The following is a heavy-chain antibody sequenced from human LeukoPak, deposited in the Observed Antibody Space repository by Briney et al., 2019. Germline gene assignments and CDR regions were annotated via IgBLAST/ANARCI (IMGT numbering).Heavy chain of an antibody. V-gene: IGHV4-38-2*02. Sequence: SETLSLTCTVSGYSISSGYYWGWIRQPPGKGLEWIVNIYHTGSTYYNPSLKSRVTISVDTSKNQFSLKLSSVTAADTAVYYCARGSGDAHYYYYYYMDVWGKGTTVTISS. CDR3: ARGSGDAHYYYYYYMDV. D-gene: IGHD2-21*02. J-gene: IGHJ6*03. CDR2: IYHTGST. CDR1: GYSISSGYY.